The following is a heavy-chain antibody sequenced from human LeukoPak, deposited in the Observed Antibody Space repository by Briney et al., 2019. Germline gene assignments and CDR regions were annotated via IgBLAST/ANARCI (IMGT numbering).Heavy chain of an antibody. D-gene: IGHD1-26*01. CDR3: ARVPRSSEVDY. CDR1: GGSISSSSYY. V-gene: IGHV4-39*07. CDR2: IYYSGST. Sequence: PSETLSLTCTVSGGSISSSSYYWGWIRQPPGEGLEWIGSIYYSGSTYYNPSLKSRVTISVDTSKNQFSLKLSSVTAADTAVYYCARVPRSSEVDYWGQGTLVTVSS. J-gene: IGHJ4*02.